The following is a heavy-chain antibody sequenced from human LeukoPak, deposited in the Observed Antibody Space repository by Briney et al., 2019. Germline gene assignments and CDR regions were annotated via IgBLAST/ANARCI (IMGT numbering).Heavy chain of an antibody. Sequence: QAGGSLRLSCAASGFTFSSYAMSWVRQAPGKGLEWVSAISGSGGSTYYADSVKGRFTISRDNSKNTLYLQMNSLRAEDTAVYYCAKDRTYYYDSSGYYYLLYWGQGTLVTVSS. CDR1: GFTFSSYA. CDR2: ISGSGGST. D-gene: IGHD3-22*01. CDR3: AKDRTYYYDSSGYYYLLY. J-gene: IGHJ4*02. V-gene: IGHV3-23*01.